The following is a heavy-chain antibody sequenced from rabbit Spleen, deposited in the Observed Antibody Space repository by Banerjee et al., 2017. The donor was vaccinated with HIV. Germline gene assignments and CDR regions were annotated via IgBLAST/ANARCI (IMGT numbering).Heavy chain of an antibody. CDR2: IDTVIGRT. CDR3: VRGASSSGYYSL. D-gene: IGHD1-1*01. V-gene: IGHV1S7*01. CDR1: GFDLSRHF. J-gene: IGHJ4*01. Sequence: QLKETGGGLVQPGGSLTLSCKASGFDLSRHFMSWVRQTPGKGPEWIGYIDTVIGRTQYASWVNGRFTISSDDAQNTLFLQLNSLTAADTATYFCVRGASSSGYYSLWGPGTLVTVS.